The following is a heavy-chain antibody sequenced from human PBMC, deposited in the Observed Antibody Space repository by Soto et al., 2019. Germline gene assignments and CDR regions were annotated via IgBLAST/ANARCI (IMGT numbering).Heavy chain of an antibody. J-gene: IGHJ6*02. Sequence: QPPGKGLEWIGSIYYSGSTYYNPSLKSRATISVDTSKNQFSLKLSSVTAADTAVYYCACIFSGGYGYGFYYYGMDVWGQGTTVTVSS. D-gene: IGHD5-18*01. V-gene: IGHV4-39*01. CDR3: ACIFSGGYGYGFYYYGMDV. CDR2: IYYSGST.